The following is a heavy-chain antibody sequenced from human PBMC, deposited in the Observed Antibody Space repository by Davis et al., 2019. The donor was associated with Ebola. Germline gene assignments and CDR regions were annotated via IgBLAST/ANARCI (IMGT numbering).Heavy chain of an antibody. Sequence: GGSLRLSCAAPGFIFRSYGMHWVRQAPGKGLEWVAVIWYDGSNKYYADSVKGRFTISRDNSKNTLYLQMNSLRAEDTAVYYCARVGGFLAWNSAYYYGMDVWGQGTTVTVSS. CDR3: ARVGGFLAWNSAYYYGMDV. J-gene: IGHJ6*02. CDR2: IWYDGSNK. CDR1: GFIFRSYG. D-gene: IGHD3-3*01. V-gene: IGHV3-33*01.